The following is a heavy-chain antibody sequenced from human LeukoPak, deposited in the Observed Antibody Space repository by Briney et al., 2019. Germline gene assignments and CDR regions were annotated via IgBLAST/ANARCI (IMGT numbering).Heavy chain of an antibody. V-gene: IGHV1-69*01. CDR1: GGTFSSYA. CDR3: ASSYSGYESRYFDY. CDR2: IIPIFGTA. Sequence: SVKVSCQASGGTFSSYAISWVRQAPGQGLEWMGGIIPIFGTANYAQKFQGRVTITADESTSTAYMELSSLRSEDTAVYYCASSYSGYESRYFDYWGQGTLVTVSS. D-gene: IGHD5-12*01. J-gene: IGHJ4*02.